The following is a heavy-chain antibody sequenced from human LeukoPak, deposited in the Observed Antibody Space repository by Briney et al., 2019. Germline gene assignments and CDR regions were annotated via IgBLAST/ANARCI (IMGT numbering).Heavy chain of an antibody. J-gene: IGHJ4*02. CDR3: ARGSYYRGSGYYFDY. Sequence: SETPSLTCTVSGGSISSYYWSWIRQPPGKGLEWIGYIYYSGSTNYNPSLKSRVTISVDTSKNQFSLKLSSVTAADTAVYYCARGSYYRGSGYYFDYWGQGTLVTVSS. D-gene: IGHD3-22*01. CDR1: GGSISSYY. CDR2: IYYSGST. V-gene: IGHV4-59*01.